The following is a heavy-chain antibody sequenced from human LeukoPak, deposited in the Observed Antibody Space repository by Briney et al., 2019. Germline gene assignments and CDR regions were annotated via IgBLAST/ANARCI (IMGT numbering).Heavy chain of an antibody. D-gene: IGHD2-2*01. Sequence: SETLSLTCTVSGGSISSHYWSWIRQPPGKGLEWIGYIYYSGSTNYNPSLKSRVTISVDTSKNQFSLKLSSVTAADTAVYYCARGGQLPLTTLDYWGQGTLVTVSS. V-gene: IGHV4-59*11. J-gene: IGHJ4*02. CDR3: ARGGQLPLTTLDY. CDR1: GGSISSHY. CDR2: IYYSGST.